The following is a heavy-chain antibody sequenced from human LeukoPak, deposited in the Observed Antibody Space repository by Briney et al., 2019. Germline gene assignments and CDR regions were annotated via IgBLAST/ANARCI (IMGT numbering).Heavy chain of an antibody. J-gene: IGHJ4*02. D-gene: IGHD4-17*01. CDR2: IYYSGST. Sequence: SETLSLTCTVSGGSISSGGYYWSWIRQHPGKGLEWIGYIYYSGSTYYNPSLKSRVTISVDTSKNQFSLKLSSVTAADTAVYYCARSYDYAMYYFYYWGQGTLVTVSS. CDR1: GGSISSGGYY. CDR3: ARSYDYAMYYFYY. V-gene: IGHV4-31*03.